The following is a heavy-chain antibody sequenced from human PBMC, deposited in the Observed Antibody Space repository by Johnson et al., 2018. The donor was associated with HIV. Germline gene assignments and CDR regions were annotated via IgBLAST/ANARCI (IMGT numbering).Heavy chain of an antibody. D-gene: IGHD3-3*02. V-gene: IGHV3-74*01. CDR3: ARELSHDAFDI. Sequence: VQLVESGGGVVQPGRSLRLPCAASGFNFSSYWMHWVRQAPGKGLVWVSRINSDGSSTSYADSVKGRFTISRDNAKNTLYLQMNSLRAEDTAAYYCARELSHDAFDIWGQGTMVTVSS. CDR2: INSDGSST. J-gene: IGHJ3*02. CDR1: GFNFSSYW.